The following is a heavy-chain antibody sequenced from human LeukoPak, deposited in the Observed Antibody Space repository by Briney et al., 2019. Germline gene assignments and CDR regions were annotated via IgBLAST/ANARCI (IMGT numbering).Heavy chain of an antibody. CDR3: GRIPAAGSLKGSFDI. J-gene: IGHJ3*02. Sequence: EESLKISCKGSGYSFTTYWIGWVRQMPGKGLEWMGTIYPGDSDTTYSPSFQGQVTISADKSISTAYLQWSSLKASDSAMYYCGRIPAAGSLKGSFDIWGQGTMVTVSS. D-gene: IGHD6-13*01. V-gene: IGHV5-51*01. CDR1: GYSFTTYW. CDR2: IYPGDSDT.